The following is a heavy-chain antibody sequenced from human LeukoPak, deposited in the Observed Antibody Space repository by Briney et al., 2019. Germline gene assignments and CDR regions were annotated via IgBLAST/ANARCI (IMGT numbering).Heavy chain of an antibody. CDR1: GGTFSSYA. CDR2: IIPIFGTA. Sequence: SVKVSCKASGGTFSSYAISWVRQAPGQGLEWMGGIIPIFGTANYAQKFQGRVTITADESTSTAYMELSSLRSEDTAVYYCARPPYFYDSDDDFWARGTLVKDYWGQGILVTVSS. V-gene: IGHV1-69*13. CDR3: ARPPYFYDSDDDFWARGTLVKDY. J-gene: IGHJ4*02. D-gene: IGHD3-22*01.